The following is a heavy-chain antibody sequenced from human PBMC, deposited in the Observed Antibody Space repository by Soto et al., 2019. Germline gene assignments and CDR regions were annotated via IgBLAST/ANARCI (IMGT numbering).Heavy chain of an antibody. V-gene: IGHV4-39*01. J-gene: IGHJ5*02. CDR3: ARQRRGDACHWFVP. Sequence: QLQLQESGPGLVKPSETLSLTCTVSSGSISSTIYSWDWIRQPPGKGLEWIGSILYSGSTYYNPYITSRVTLAVHTSKNQFPLTLTSVTAADTAVYYCARQRRGDACHWFVPWGQRTLVTVSS. CDR1: SGSISSTIYS. D-gene: IGHD2-21*01. CDR2: ILYSGST.